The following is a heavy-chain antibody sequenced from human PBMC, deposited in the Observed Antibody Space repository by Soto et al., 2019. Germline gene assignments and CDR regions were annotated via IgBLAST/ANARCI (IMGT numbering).Heavy chain of an antibody. D-gene: IGHD6-6*01. V-gene: IGHV3-30-3*01. Sequence: PGGSLRLSCAASGFTFSSYAMHWVRQAPGKGLEWVAVISYDGSNKYYADSVKGRFTISRDNSKNTLYLQINSLRAEDTAVYYCARDIEERHSSSWLYYYYGMDVWGQGTTVTVSS. J-gene: IGHJ6*02. CDR2: ISYDGSNK. CDR1: GFTFSSYA. CDR3: ARDIEERHSSSWLYYYYGMDV.